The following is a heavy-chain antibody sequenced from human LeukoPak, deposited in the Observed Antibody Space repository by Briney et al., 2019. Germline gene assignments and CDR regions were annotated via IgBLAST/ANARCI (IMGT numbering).Heavy chain of an antibody. CDR3: ARGGYSSSFSQFDP. V-gene: IGHV3-21*01. Sequence: GGSLRLSCAASGFTFDDYGMNWVRQAPGKGLEWVSSISSSSSYIYYADSVKGRFTISRDNAKNSLYLQMNSLRAEDTAVYYCARGGYSSSFSQFDPWGQGTLVTVSS. J-gene: IGHJ5*02. D-gene: IGHD6-13*01. CDR2: ISSSSSYI. CDR1: GFTFDDYG.